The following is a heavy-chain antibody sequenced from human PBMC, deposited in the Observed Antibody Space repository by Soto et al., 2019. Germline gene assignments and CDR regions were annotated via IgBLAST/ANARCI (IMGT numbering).Heavy chain of an antibody. J-gene: IGHJ4*02. V-gene: IGHV4-39*01. D-gene: IGHD2-15*01. CDR2: IFYSGST. CDR3: AGFVVPASRNTGFDY. CDR1: GVSINTNNYY. Sequence: LSLTCTVSGVSINTNNYYWGWVRQPPGKGLEWIGNIFYSGSTFYNPSLRSRLTISVDTSKNQFSLRLNSVTAADAAVYYCAGFVVPASRNTGFDYWGQGTLVTVSS.